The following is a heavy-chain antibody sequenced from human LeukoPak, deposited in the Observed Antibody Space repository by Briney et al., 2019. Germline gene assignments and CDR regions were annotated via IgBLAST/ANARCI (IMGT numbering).Heavy chain of an antibody. D-gene: IGHD6-19*01. J-gene: IGHJ5*02. CDR2: IYYSGST. Sequence: SETLSLTCAVYGGSFSGYYWSWIRQSPGKGLEWIGSIYYSGSTYYNPSLKSRVTISVDTSKNQFSLKLSSVTAADTAVYYCARHLGIEQWLSTSWFDPWGQGTLVTVSS. CDR3: ARHLGIEQWLSTSWFDP. V-gene: IGHV4-34*01. CDR1: GGSFSGYY.